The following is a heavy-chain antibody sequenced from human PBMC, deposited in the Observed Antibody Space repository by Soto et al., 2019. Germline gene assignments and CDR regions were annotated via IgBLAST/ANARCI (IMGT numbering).Heavy chain of an antibody. J-gene: IGHJ4*02. CDR3: ARDPGYCSGGSCLPDC. D-gene: IGHD2-15*01. CDR2: IYYSGST. Sequence: SETLSLTCTVSARSTCSYYWSWIRQPPGKGLGWIGSIYYSGSTNYNPTLKSRVTISVDTSKNQFSLKLSSVTAADTAVYYCARDPGYCSGGSCLPDCWGQGTLVTVSS. CDR1: ARSTCSYY. V-gene: IGHV4-59*01.